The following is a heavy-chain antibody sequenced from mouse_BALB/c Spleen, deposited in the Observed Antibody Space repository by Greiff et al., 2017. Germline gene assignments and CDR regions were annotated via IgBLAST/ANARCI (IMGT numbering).Heavy chain of an antibody. J-gene: IGHJ2*01. CDR1: GYTFTDYA. Sequence: VKLMESGAELVRPGVSVKISCKGSGYTFTDYAMHWVKQSHAKSLEWIGVISTYYGDASYNQKFKGKATMTVDKSSSTAYMELARLTSEDSAIYYCAREDGNYFDYWGQGTTLTVSS. D-gene: IGHD2-1*01. CDR2: ISTYYGDA. V-gene: IGHV1S137*01. CDR3: AREDGNYFDY.